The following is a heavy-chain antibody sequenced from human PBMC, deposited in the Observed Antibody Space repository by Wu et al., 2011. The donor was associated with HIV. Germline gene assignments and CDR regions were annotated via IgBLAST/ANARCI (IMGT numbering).Heavy chain of an antibody. CDR3: ARDAYYDFWSGPRYYYYYMDV. CDR2: IIPIFGTA. D-gene: IGHD3-3*01. CDR1: GGTFSSFA. V-gene: IGHV1-69*08. Sequence: QVQLVQSGAEVKKPGSSVKVSCKAYGGTFSSFAISWVRQAPGLGLEWMGRIIPIFGTANYAQKFQDRVTITADKSTSTVYMELSSLRSEDTAVYYCARDAYYDFWSGPRYYYYYMDVWGKGTTVTVSS. J-gene: IGHJ6*03.